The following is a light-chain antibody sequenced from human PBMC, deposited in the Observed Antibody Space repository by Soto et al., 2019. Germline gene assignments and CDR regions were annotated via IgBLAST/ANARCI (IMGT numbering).Light chain of an antibody. Sequence: QSELTQPPSASGTPGQRVIISCSGSSSNIGGNTVNWYQQLPGTAPKLLIYSNNQRPSGVPDRFSGSKSGTSASLAISGLQSEDEADDYCSTWDDSLNSYVFGTGTKLTAL. V-gene: IGLV1-44*01. J-gene: IGLJ1*01. CDR1: SSNIGGNT. CDR3: STWDDSLNSYV. CDR2: SNN.